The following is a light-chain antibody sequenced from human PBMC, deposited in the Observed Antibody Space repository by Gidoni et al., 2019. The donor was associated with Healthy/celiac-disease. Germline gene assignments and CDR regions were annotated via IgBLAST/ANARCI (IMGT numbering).Light chain of an antibody. V-gene: IGKV3-15*01. J-gene: IGKJ1*01. CDR3: QQYNSWPAWT. CDR1: QSVSSN. CDR2: GAS. Sequence: EIVITQSPATLSVSPGERATLSCRASQSVSSNLPWYQQKPGQAPRLLIYGASTRDTGIPARFSGSGSGTEFTLTISSLQSEDFAVYYCQQYNSWPAWTFGQGTKVEIK.